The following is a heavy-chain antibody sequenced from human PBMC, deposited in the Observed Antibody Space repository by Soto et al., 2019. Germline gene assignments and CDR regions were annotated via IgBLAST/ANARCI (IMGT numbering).Heavy chain of an antibody. Sequence: QVQLQESGPGLVKPSGTLSLTCAVSGGSISRSNWWCWVRQPPGQGLEWIGEISPSGSTNYNPSLKSRVTISVDKSKNQFPLQLSSVTAADTAVYYCARDRNGEYYGIDVGGQGTTVTVSS. CDR3: ARDRNGEYYGIDV. V-gene: IGHV4-4*02. J-gene: IGHJ6*02. CDR1: GGSISRSNW. D-gene: IGHD3-10*01. CDR2: ISPSGST.